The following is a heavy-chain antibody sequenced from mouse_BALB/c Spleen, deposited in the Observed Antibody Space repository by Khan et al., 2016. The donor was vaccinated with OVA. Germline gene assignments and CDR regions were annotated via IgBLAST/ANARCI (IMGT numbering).Heavy chain of an antibody. CDR2: INPSSGYT. J-gene: IGHJ3*01. V-gene: IGHV1-4*02. CDR1: GYTFTTYT. CDR3: ARSGYYYYEGFSY. D-gene: IGHD1-1*02. Sequence: QVQLQQSAAELVRPGASVKMSCKASGYTFTTYTMHWVKQRPGQGLEWIGYINPSSGYTEYSQKFKDKTTLTTDKSSSTAYMQLSSLTSEDSAVYYCARSGYYYYEGFSYWGQGTLVTVSA.